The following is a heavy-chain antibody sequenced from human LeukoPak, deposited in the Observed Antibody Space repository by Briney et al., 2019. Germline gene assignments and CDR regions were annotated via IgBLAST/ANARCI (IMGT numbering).Heavy chain of an antibody. CDR2: INYNGGTT. CDR1: GFTLRSFS. Sequence: GGSLRLSRAASGFTLRSFSMHWVRQSPGRGLEDVSAINYNGGTTYYADSVKDRFTISRDDSRHTLYLEMASLRDEVMGVYYCARVGPATAFDYWGQGTQDTVSS. CDR3: ARVGPATAFDY. V-gene: IGHV3-64*02. J-gene: IGHJ4*02.